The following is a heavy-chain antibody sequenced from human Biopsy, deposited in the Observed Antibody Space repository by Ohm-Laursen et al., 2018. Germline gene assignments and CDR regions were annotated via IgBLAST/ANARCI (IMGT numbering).Heavy chain of an antibody. CDR1: GGSSSNSV. Sequence: SSVKVSCKASGGSSSNSVITWVRQAPGQGLEWMGRSIPMLGIANYAQKFQDRLTITSDKFTRTAYMELSSLRSEDTAVYYCARTSIMDVWGQGTTVTVSS. D-gene: IGHD2/OR15-2a*01. V-gene: IGHV1-69*04. CDR2: SIPMLGIA. J-gene: IGHJ6*02. CDR3: ARTSIMDV.